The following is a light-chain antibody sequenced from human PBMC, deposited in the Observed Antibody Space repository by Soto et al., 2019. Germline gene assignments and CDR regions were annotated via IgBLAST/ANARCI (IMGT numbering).Light chain of an antibody. J-gene: IGLJ2*01. CDR1: SSDIGGYNS. Sequence: QSALTQPPSASGSPGQSVTISCTGTSSDIGGYNSVSWYQQHPGKAPKLIIYGVNKRPSGVPDRFSGSKSGNTASLTVSGLQAEDEADYYCSSSAGSNNVVVFGGGTKVTVL. V-gene: IGLV2-8*01. CDR3: SSSAGSNNVVV. CDR2: GVN.